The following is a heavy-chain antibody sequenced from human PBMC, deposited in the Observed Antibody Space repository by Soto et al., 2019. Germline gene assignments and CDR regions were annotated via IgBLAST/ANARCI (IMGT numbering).Heavy chain of an antibody. CDR3: DRADIVASGWFDP. CDR2: IYHSGST. J-gene: IGHJ5*02. Sequence: LSRKSVVPSGCISSGYYSWSGMRKPPGKGLEWIGYIYHSGSTYYNPSLKSRVTISVDRSKNQFSLKLSSMTAADTAVYYCDRADIVASGWFDPWGQGTLVTVS. D-gene: IGHD2-15*01. CDR1: SGCISSGYYS. V-gene: IGHV4-30-2*01.